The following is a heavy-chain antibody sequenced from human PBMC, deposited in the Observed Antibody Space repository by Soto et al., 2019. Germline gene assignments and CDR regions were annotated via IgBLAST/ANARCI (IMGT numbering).Heavy chain of an antibody. CDR3: ATGSQAYPYSSSWGGY. J-gene: IGHJ4*02. CDR1: GFTFSSYG. Sequence: QVQLVESGGGVVQPGRSLRLSCAASGFTFSSYGMHWVRQAPGKGLEWVAVISYDGSNKYYADSVKGRFTISRDNSKNTLYLQMNSLRAEDTAVYYCATGSQAYPYSSSWGGYWGQGTLVTVSS. CDR2: ISYDGSNK. D-gene: IGHD6-13*01. V-gene: IGHV3-30*03.